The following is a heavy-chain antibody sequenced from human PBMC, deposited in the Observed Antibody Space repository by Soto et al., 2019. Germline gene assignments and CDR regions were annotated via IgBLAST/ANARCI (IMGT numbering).Heavy chain of an antibody. Sequence: QVHLVQSGGELKKPGASVKVSCKASGYSFSDFGITWVPQAPGQGLEWTGWISGKNGNTNSAQKGAGSVTVTADTSTSTAYMEMRALTPADTGIYYCARSDYYEDTGTFENWGQGTPVTVSS. CDR1: GYSFSDFG. CDR3: ARSDYYEDTGTFEN. D-gene: IGHD4-17*01. V-gene: IGHV1-18*04. J-gene: IGHJ4*02. CDR2: ISGKNGNT.